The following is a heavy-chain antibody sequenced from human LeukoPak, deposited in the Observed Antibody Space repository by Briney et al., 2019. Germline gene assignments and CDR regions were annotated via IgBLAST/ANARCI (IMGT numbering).Heavy chain of an antibody. CDR3: ARGLNYDY. Sequence: SETLSLTCTVSGGSTSSYYWSWIRQPPGKGLEWIGYIYYSGSTNYNPSLKSRVTISVDTSKNQFSLKLSSVTAADTAVYYCARGLNYDYWGQGTLVTVSS. CDR2: IYYSGST. CDR1: GGSTSSYY. V-gene: IGHV4-59*01. J-gene: IGHJ4*02.